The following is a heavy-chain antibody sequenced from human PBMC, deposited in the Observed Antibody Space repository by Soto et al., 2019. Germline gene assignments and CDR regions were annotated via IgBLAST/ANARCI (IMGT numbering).Heavy chain of an antibody. V-gene: IGHV4-59*01. CDR1: GGSISRYY. J-gene: IGHJ5*02. CDR3: ARAGYSYVSGWFDP. D-gene: IGHD5-18*01. CDR2: IYYSGTT. Sequence: SETLSLTCIVSGGSISRYYWSWMRQPPGKGLEWIGYIYYSGTTNYNPSLKSRVTISIDTSKNQFSLKLTSVTAADTAVYYCARAGYSYVSGWFDPWGQGTLVTVYS.